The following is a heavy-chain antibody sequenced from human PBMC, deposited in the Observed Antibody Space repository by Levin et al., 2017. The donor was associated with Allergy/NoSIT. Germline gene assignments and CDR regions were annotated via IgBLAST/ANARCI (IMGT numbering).Heavy chain of an antibody. V-gene: IGHV1-69*13. D-gene: IGHD3-22*01. CDR1: GGTFSSYA. CDR2: IIPIFGTA. CDR3: ARVYYYDSSGYYNYFDY. J-gene: IGHJ4*02. Sequence: GASVKVSCKASGGTFSSYAISWVRQAPGQGLEWMGGIIPIFGTANYAQKFQGRVTITADESTSTAYMELSSLRSEDTAVYYCARVYYYDSSGYYNYFDYWGQGTLVTVSS.